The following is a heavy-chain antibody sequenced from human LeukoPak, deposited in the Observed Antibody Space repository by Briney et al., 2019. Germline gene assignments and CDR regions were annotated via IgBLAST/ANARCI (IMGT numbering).Heavy chain of an antibody. V-gene: IGHV4-59*08. D-gene: IGHD5-12*01. CDR3: ARLVSGYEFDH. CDR1: GGSISSYY. J-gene: IGHJ4*02. Sequence: SETLSLTCTVSGGSISSYYWSWIRQPPGKGLEWIGYIYYSGSTNYNPSLKSRVTISVDTSKNQFSLKLSSVTAADTAVYYCARLVSGYEFDHWGQGTLVTVSS. CDR2: IYYSGST.